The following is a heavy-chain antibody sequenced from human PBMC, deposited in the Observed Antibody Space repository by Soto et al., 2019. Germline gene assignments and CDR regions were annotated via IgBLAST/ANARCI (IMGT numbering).Heavy chain of an antibody. CDR3: AKEAGYCSGGSCLVYFQH. J-gene: IGHJ1*01. Sequence: GGSLRLSCAASGFHVSSNYMSWVRQAPGKGLGLVAVIYSGGSTYYADSVKGRFTISRDNSKNTLYLQMNSLRAEDTAVYYCAKEAGYCSGGSCLVYFQHWGQGTLVTVSS. V-gene: IGHV3-66*01. D-gene: IGHD2-15*01. CDR2: IYSGGST. CDR1: GFHVSSNY.